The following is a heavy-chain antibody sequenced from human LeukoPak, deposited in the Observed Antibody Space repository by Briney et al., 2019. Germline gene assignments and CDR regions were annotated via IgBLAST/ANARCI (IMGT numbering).Heavy chain of an antibody. CDR2: IIPIFGTA. V-gene: IGHV1-69*13. Sequence: SVKVCCKASGGTFSSYAISWVRQAPGQGLEWMGGIIPIFGTANYAQKFQGRVTITADESTSTAYMELSSLRSEDTAVYYCARSQQEYSGYDHYYMDVWGKGTTVTVSS. CDR1: GGTFSSYA. D-gene: IGHD5-12*01. J-gene: IGHJ6*03. CDR3: ARSQQEYSGYDHYYMDV.